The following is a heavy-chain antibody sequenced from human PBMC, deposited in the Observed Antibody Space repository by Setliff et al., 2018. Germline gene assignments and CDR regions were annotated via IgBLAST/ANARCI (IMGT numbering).Heavy chain of an antibody. V-gene: IGHV4-38-2*02. CDR3: AGGRRYDYGWDFDY. CDR2: ISHSGST. CDR1: GYSISSGHY. D-gene: IGHD4-17*01. Sequence: SETLSLTCTVSGYSISSGHYWGWIRQPPGKGLEWVGSISHSGSTYYNPSLRSRVTISLDTSKNQFSPKLTSVTAADTAVYYCAGGRRYDYGWDFDYWGQGTLVTVSS. J-gene: IGHJ4*02.